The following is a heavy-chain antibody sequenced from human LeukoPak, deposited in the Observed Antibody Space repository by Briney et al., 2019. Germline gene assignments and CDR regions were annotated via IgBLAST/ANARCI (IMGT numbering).Heavy chain of an antibody. CDR1: GFTFSDYY. CDR2: ISGSGVTT. Sequence: PGGSLRLSCAASGFTFSDYYMSWVRQAPGKGLEWVSAISGSGVTTYYADSVKGRFTIFRDNSKNTLYLQMNSLRAEDTAIYYCAKAEVYCSSTSCSEFDYWGQGTLVTVSS. J-gene: IGHJ4*02. D-gene: IGHD2-2*01. CDR3: AKAEVYCSSTSCSEFDY. V-gene: IGHV3-23*01.